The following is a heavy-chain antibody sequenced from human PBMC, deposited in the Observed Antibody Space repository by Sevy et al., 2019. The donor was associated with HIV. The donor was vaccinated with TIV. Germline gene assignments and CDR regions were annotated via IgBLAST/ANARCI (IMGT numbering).Heavy chain of an antibody. CDR2: IRSNAYGGTT. J-gene: IGHJ4*02. CDR1: GFTFNIYS. D-gene: IGHD3-9*01. V-gene: IGHV3-49*04. CDR3: TRVAGYYDILPGYYPKGYYFDY. Sequence: SLRLSCAASGFTFNIYSMNWVRQAPGKGLEWVGFIRSNAYGGTTEYAASVKGRFTISRDDSKSIAYLQMNNLKTEDTAVYYCTRVAGYYDILPGYYPKGYYFDYWGQGTLVTVSS.